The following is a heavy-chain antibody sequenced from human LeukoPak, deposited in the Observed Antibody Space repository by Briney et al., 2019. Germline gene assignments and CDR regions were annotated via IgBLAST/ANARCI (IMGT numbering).Heavy chain of an antibody. Sequence: GSLRLSCAASGFTFSTYWMSWVRQAPGKGLEWVANIKQDGSEEYYVDSVKGRFTISRDNAKNSLYLQMNSLRADDTAVYYCAKEGPNLYNWNDNPSWGQGTMVTVSS. CDR3: AKEGPNLYNWNDNPS. V-gene: IGHV3-7*04. CDR2: IKQDGSEE. D-gene: IGHD1-20*01. CDR1: GFTFSTYW. J-gene: IGHJ3*01.